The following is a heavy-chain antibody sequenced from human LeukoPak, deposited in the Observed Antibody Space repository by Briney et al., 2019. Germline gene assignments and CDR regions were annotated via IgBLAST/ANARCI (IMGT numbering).Heavy chain of an antibody. CDR1: GFTFSSYA. CDR3: AKLGGITMVRGNPRDY. CDR2: ISGSGGST. V-gene: IGHV3-23*01. D-gene: IGHD3-10*01. J-gene: IGHJ4*02. Sequence: GGSLRLSCAASGFTFSSYAMSWVRQAPGKGLEWVSAISGSGGSTYYADSVKGRFTISRDNSKNTLYLQMNSPRAEDTAVYYCAKLGGITMVRGNPRDYWGQGTLVTVSS.